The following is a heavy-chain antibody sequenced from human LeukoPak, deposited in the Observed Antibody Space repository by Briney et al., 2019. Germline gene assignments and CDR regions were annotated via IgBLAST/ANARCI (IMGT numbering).Heavy chain of an antibody. CDR3: AHRRGSTWRLNSWFDP. Sequence: SGPTLVNPPQTLTLTCTFSGFSLRTRGVGVGWIRQPPGKALESLSLIYWDDDKRYSPSLKSRLTITKDTSKSQVVLTMTNMDPVDTATYYCAHRRGSTWRLNSWFDPWGQGTRVTVSS. CDR1: GFSLRTRGVG. V-gene: IGHV2-5*02. D-gene: IGHD6-13*01. J-gene: IGHJ5*02. CDR2: IYWDDDK.